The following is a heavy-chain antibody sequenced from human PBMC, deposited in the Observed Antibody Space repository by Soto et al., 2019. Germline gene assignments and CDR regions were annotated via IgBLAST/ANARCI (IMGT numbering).Heavy chain of an antibody. V-gene: IGHV1-18*01. CDR1: GYAFTTYG. CDR3: ARGRYGDY. D-gene: IGHD1-1*01. J-gene: IGHJ4*02. Sequence: QVHLVQSGAEVKKPGASVKVSCQGSGYAFTTYGIPWVRQAPGQGLEWMGWISAHNGNTNYAQKRQGRVTVTIDTSTSTAYMELRSLRYDDTYVYYCARGRYGDYWGQGALVTVSS. CDR2: ISAHNGNT.